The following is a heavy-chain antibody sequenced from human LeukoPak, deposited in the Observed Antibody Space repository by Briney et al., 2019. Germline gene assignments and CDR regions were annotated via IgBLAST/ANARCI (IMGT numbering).Heavy chain of an antibody. CDR2: INPNSGGT. V-gene: IGHV1-2*06. CDR1: GYTFTGYY. J-gene: IGHJ5*02. Sequence: ASVKVSCKASGYTFTGYYMHWVRQAPGQGLEWMGRINPNSGGTNYEQKFQGRITMTTDTSISTAYMELSRLRSDDTAVYYCARDKDIVLMVYASGGFDPWGQGTLVTVSS. D-gene: IGHD2-8*01. CDR3: ARDKDIVLMVYASGGFDP.